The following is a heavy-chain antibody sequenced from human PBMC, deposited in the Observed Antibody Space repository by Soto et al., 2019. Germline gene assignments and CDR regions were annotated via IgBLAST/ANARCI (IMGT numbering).Heavy chain of an antibody. Sequence: SETLSLTCAVSGGSISSNNWWSWVRQPPGKGLEWIGEIYHSGSTNYNPSLKSRVTISVDTSKNQFSLKLSSVTAADTAVYYCARHPGYGLYYFDYWGQGTLVTVSS. CDR2: IYHSGST. V-gene: IGHV4-4*02. CDR1: GGSISSNNW. D-gene: IGHD5-18*01. CDR3: ARHPGYGLYYFDY. J-gene: IGHJ4*02.